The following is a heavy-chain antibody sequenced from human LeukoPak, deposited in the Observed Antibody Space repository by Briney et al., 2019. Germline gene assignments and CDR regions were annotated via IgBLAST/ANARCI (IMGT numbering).Heavy chain of an antibody. Sequence: SETLSLTCAVSGGSISSGGYSWSWIRQPPGKGLEWIGYIYHSGSTYYNPSLKSRVTMSVDRSKNQFSLKLSSVTAADTAVYYCARRGVGYCSGGSCYSQFDPWGQGTLVTVSS. J-gene: IGHJ5*02. CDR3: ARRGVGYCSGGSCYSQFDP. V-gene: IGHV4-30-2*01. CDR2: IYHSGST. CDR1: GGSISSGGYS. D-gene: IGHD2-15*01.